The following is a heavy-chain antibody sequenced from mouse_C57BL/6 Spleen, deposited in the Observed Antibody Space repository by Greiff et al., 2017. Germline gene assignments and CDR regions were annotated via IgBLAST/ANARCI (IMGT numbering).Heavy chain of an antibody. CDR3: AKDARDY. J-gene: IGHJ4*01. CDR2: ISSGSSTI. CDR1: GFTFSDYG. Sequence: VQLKESGGGLVKPGGSLKLSCAASGFTFSDYGMHWVRQAPEKGLEWVAYISSGSSTIYYADTVKGRFTISRDNAKNTLFLQMTSLRSEDTAMYYCAKDARDYGGQGTSGTVSS. V-gene: IGHV5-17*01.